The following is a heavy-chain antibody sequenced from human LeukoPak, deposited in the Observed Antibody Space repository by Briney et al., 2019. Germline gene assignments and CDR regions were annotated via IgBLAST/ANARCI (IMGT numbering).Heavy chain of an antibody. CDR1: GFTFSNYW. Sequence: PGGSLRLSCAASGFTFSNYWMYWVRQAPGKGLVWVSSINSDGSDTKYAGSVKGRFTISRDNAKNSLYLQMSSLRDDDTAVYYCARGSNYAFDMWGQGTLVTVSS. CDR3: ARGSNYAFDM. CDR2: INSDGSDT. V-gene: IGHV3-74*03. J-gene: IGHJ3*02. D-gene: IGHD2-8*01.